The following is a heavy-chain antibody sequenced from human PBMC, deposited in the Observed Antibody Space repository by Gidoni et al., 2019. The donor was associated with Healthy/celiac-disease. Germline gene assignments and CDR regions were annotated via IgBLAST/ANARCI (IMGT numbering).Heavy chain of an antibody. Sequence: EVQLLESGGGLVQPGGSLRLSCAASGFPFSSYAMSWVRQAPGKGLEWVSAISGSGGSTYYADSVKGRFTISRDNSKNTLYLQMNSLRAEDTAVYYCAKDPAASLFFDYWGQGTLVTVSS. CDR1: GFPFSSYA. J-gene: IGHJ4*02. CDR3: AKDPAASLFFDY. V-gene: IGHV3-23*01. CDR2: ISGSGGST.